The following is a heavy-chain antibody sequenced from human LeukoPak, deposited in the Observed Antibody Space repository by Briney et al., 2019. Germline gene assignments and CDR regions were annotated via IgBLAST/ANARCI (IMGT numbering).Heavy chain of an antibody. J-gene: IGHJ6*02. CDR2: INQDGGEK. CDR3: GRDMDV. V-gene: IGHV3-7*04. CDR1: GFTFSTYW. Sequence: GGSLRLSCAASGFTFSTYWMSWGRQAPGKGLEWVANINQDGGEKHYVDSVRGRFTISRDSAKNSLYLQMNSLRADDTAVYYCGRDMDVWGQGTTVTVSS.